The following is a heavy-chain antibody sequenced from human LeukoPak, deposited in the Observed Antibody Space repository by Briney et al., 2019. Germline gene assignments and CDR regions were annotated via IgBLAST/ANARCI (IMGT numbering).Heavy chain of an antibody. Sequence: PSETLSLTCTVSDYSISSGYYWGWIRQPPGKGLEWIGSINHSGSTYYNPSLKSRVTISVDTSKNQFSLKLSSVTAADTAVYYCARVTLQWYYGSGSYYDYWGQGTLVTVSS. CDR3: ARVTLQWYYGSGSYYDY. D-gene: IGHD3-10*01. V-gene: IGHV4-38-2*02. CDR2: INHSGST. J-gene: IGHJ4*02. CDR1: DYSISSGYY.